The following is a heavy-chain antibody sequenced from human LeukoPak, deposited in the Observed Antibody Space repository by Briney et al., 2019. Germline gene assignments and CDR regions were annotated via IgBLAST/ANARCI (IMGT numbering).Heavy chain of an antibody. J-gene: IGHJ4*03. CDR2: IKQDGSEK. CDR1: GFTFSSYW. D-gene: IGHD2-2*01. CDR3: GRELREIGGVPAGRGLGYGSGPQCY. Sequence: GGSLRLSCAASGFTFSSYWMSWVRQAPGKGLEWVANIKQDGSEKYYVDSVKGRFTISRDNAKNSLYLQMNSLRAEDTAVYYCGRELREIGGVPAGRGLGYGSGPQCYWGQGNLGHGLF. V-gene: IGHV3-7*01.